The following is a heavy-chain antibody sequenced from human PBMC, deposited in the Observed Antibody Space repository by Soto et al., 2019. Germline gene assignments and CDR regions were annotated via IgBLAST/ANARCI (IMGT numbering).Heavy chain of an antibody. CDR2: IIPVLGTP. J-gene: IGHJ6*01. Sequence: QVLLVQSSAEVKKPGSSVKVSCKASGGTFTSTAFSWVRQAPGQGLEWMGGIIPVLGTPNYAQKFQARLXVTADASTTTVHMELXXLRSXXTXXXXXXXXXGLDHLLNY. D-gene: IGHD1-1*01. CDR3: XXXXGLDHLLNY. V-gene: IGHV1-69*01. CDR1: GGTFTSTA.